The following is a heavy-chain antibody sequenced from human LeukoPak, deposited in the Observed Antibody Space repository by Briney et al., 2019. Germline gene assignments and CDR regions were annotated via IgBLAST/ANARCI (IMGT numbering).Heavy chain of an antibody. CDR2: IRYDGSKK. V-gene: IGHV3-30*02. D-gene: IGHD3-22*01. CDR3: AKTRGNYYESSGYWSFDY. CDR1: GFSFSSHA. J-gene: IGHJ4*02. Sequence: GGSLRLSCAASGFSFSSHAMNWVRVAPAKGLEGVAFIRYDGSKKYYADSVKGRFTISRDISKNMVYLQMKTVRVEDTVVYYCAKTRGNYYESSGYWSFDYWGQGTPVTVSS.